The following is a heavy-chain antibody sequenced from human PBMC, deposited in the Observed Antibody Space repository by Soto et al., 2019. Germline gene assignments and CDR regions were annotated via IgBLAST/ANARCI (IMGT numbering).Heavy chain of an antibody. J-gene: IGHJ6*02. Sequence: GGSLRLSCAASGFTFSSYSMNWVRQAPGKGLEWVSSISSSSYIYYADSVKGRFTISRDNAKNSLYLQINSLGAEDTAVYYCARDCDSSCSCLYGMDVWGQGTTVTVSS. CDR2: ISSSSYI. CDR3: ARDCDSSCSCLYGMDV. D-gene: IGHD3-22*01. V-gene: IGHV3-21*01. CDR1: GFTFSSYS.